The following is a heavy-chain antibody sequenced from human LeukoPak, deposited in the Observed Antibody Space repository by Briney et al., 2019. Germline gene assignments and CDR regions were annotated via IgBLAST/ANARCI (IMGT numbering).Heavy chain of an antibody. CDR1: GFTFSSYS. CDR2: ISSSSSYI. V-gene: IGHV3-21*04. J-gene: IGHJ4*02. D-gene: IGHD4-23*01. Sequence: PGGSLRLSCAASGFTFSSYSMNWVRQAPGKGLEWVSSISSSSSYIYYADSVKGRFTISRDNAKNSLYLQMNSLRAEDTAVYYCARVGGNVYAAHPHLYYFDYWGQGTLVTVSS. CDR3: ARVGGNVYAAHPHLYYFDY.